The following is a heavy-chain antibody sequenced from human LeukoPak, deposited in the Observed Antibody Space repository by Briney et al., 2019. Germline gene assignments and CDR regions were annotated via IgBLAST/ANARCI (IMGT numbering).Heavy chain of an antibody. V-gene: IGHV3-7*03. Sequence: GGFLRLSCAASGFTLSNYWMTWVRQAPGKGLEWVANINVDGSEKYYVDSVKGRFAISRDNSKNTLYLQMNSLRAEDTAVYYCAKDSLYYYGSGSYNWFDPWGQGTLVTVSS. CDR3: AKDSLYYYGSGSYNWFDP. J-gene: IGHJ5*02. CDR1: GFTLSNYW. D-gene: IGHD3-10*01. CDR2: INVDGSEK.